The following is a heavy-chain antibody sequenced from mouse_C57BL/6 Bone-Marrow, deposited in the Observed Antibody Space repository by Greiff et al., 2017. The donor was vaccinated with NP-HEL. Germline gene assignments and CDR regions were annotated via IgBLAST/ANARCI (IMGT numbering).Heavy chain of an antibody. CDR1: GFTFSSYG. V-gene: IGHV5-6*01. CDR3: ARPHYYGSTYYFDC. CDR2: ISSGGSYT. Sequence: EVKLMESGGDLVKPGGSLKLSCAASGFTFSSYGMSWVRQTPDKRLEWVATISSGGSYTYYPASVKGRFTISRDNAKNTLYLQMSSLKSEDTAMYYCARPHYYGSTYYFDCWGKGTTLTVSS. J-gene: IGHJ2*01. D-gene: IGHD1-1*01.